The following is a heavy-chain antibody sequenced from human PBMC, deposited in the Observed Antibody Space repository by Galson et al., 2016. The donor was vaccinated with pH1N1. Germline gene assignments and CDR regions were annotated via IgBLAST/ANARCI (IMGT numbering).Heavy chain of an antibody. CDR3: ARVNYGWLDN. Sequence: ETLSLTCTVSGYSISSGYYWGWIRQPPGKGLEWIATIYRSGTTYSNPSLKSRVTISVDTSKNQFSLRLSSVTAADTALYYCARVNYGWLDNWGQGNLVTVSS. CDR1: GYSISSGYY. J-gene: IGHJ4*02. CDR2: IYRSGTT. V-gene: IGHV4-38-2*02. D-gene: IGHD3-16*01.